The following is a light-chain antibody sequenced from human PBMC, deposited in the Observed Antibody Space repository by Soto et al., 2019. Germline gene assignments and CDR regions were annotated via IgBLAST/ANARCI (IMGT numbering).Light chain of an antibody. J-gene: IGKJ1*01. CDR2: GTS. CDR3: QQSFNPPWT. CDR1: QTINNW. Sequence: DIQMTQSPSSLSSSVGDRVTITCRTSQTINNWLNWYQQKPGKAPKLLIYGTSNLYNGVPSRFSGSGAGTDFTLTITSLQPEDFAVYYCQQSFNPPWTCGQGTKVEIK. V-gene: IGKV1-39*01.